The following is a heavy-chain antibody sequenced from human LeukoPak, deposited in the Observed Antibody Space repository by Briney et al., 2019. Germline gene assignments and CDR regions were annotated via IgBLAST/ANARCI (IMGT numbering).Heavy chain of an antibody. CDR3: ARELYYYDSIGYFDY. D-gene: IGHD3-22*01. J-gene: IGHJ4*02. CDR2: IYSGGST. Sequence: PGGSLRLSCAASGFTVSSNYMSWVRQAPGKGLEWVSVIYSGGSTYYADSVKGRFTISRDNSKNTLYLQMNSLRAEDTAVYYCARELYYYDSIGYFDYWGQGTLVTVSS. V-gene: IGHV3-53*01. CDR1: GFTVSSNY.